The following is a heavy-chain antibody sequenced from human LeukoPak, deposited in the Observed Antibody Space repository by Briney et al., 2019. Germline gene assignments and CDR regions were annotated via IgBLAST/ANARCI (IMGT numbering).Heavy chain of an antibody. D-gene: IGHD3/OR15-3a*01. CDR3: ARVATWTYFDP. CDR2: IGDSGVPT. Sequence: GGSLRLSCAASQFTFTSYAMSWVRQAPGRGLEWVSSIGDSGVPTYYADSVKGRFTISRDNSQNTLYLQMNSLRADDTAVYYCARVATWTYFDPWGQGTLVTVSS. J-gene: IGHJ4*02. CDR1: QFTFTSYA. V-gene: IGHV3-23*01.